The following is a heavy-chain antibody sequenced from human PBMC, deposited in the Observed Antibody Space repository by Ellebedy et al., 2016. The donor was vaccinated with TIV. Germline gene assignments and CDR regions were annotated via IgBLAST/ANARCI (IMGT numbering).Heavy chain of an antibody. Sequence: GESLKISCAASGFTFSSYAMHWVRQAPGKGLEWVAVISYDGSNKYYADSVKGRFTISRDNSKNTLYLQMKSLGTEDTAVYYCARDPYNWNYVGWFDPWGQGTLVTVSS. CDR1: GFTFSSYA. CDR2: ISYDGSNK. J-gene: IGHJ5*02. V-gene: IGHV3-30-3*01. D-gene: IGHD1-7*01. CDR3: ARDPYNWNYVGWFDP.